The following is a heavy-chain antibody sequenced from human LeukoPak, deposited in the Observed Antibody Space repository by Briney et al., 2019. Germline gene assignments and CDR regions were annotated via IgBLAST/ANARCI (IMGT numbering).Heavy chain of an antibody. CDR1: GFTFDDYA. J-gene: IGHJ4*02. CDR2: ISWNSGSI. V-gene: IGHV3-9*01. D-gene: IGHD6-13*01. CDR3: AKTESPGSSWYPYYFDY. Sequence: GRSLRLSCAASGFTFDDYAMHWVRQAPGKGLEWVSGISWNSGSIGYADSVKGRFTISRDNAKNSLYLQMNSLRAEDTALYYCAKTESPGSSWYPYYFDYWGQGTLVTVSS.